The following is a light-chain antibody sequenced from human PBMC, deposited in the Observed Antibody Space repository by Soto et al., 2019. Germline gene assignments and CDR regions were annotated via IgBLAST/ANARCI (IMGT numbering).Light chain of an antibody. CDR3: QTWGTGVHVV. Sequence: QSVLTQSPSASASMGDSVKLTCTLTSGHSSYAIAWHQQQPEKGPRYLMKVNSDGSHSKGDGIPDRFSGSSSGAERYLTISSLQSEDEADYYCQTWGTGVHVVFGGGTKLTVL. CDR1: SGHSSYA. J-gene: IGLJ2*01. V-gene: IGLV4-69*01. CDR2: VNSDGSH.